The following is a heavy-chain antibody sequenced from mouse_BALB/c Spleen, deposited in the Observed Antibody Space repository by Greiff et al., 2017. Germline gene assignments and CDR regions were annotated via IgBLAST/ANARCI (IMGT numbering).Heavy chain of an antibody. D-gene: IGHD3-3*01. Sequence: VQLQQSGAELVRPGTSVKVSCKASGYAFTNYLIEWVKQRPGQGLEWIGVINPGSGGTNYNEKFKGKATLTADKSSSTAYMQLSSLTSDDSAVYFCARWEGLWGQGTTLTVSS. J-gene: IGHJ2*01. CDR1: GYAFTNYL. CDR3: ARWEGL. CDR2: INPGSGGT. V-gene: IGHV1-54*01.